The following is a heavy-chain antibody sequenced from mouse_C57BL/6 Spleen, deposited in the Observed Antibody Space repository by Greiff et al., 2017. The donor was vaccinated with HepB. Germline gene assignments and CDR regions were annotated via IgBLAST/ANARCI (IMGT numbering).Heavy chain of an antibody. CDR2: IDPSDSYT. CDR3: AIYGSSSYAMDY. J-gene: IGHJ4*01. V-gene: IGHV1-59*01. CDR1: GYTFTSYW. Sequence: QVQLQQPGAELVRPGTSVKLSCKASGYTFTSYWMHWVKQRPGQGLEWIGVIDPSDSYTNYNQKFKGKATVTVDTSSSTAYMQLSSLTSEDSAVYYCAIYGSSSYAMDYWGQGTSVTVSS. D-gene: IGHD1-1*01.